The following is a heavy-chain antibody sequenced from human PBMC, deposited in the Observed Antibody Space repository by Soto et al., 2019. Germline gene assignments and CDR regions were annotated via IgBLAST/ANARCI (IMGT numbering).Heavy chain of an antibody. V-gene: IGHV4-59*08. CDR3: ARRYGDCFDY. Sequence: SETLSLTCAVYGGSFSGYYWTWIRQPPGKGLEWIGDIYYSGSTNYNPSLKSRVTISVDTSKNQFSLKLSSVTAADTAVYYCARRYGDCFDYWRQGTLVTVSS. CDR1: GGSFSGYY. D-gene: IGHD4-17*01. CDR2: IYYSGST. J-gene: IGHJ4*02.